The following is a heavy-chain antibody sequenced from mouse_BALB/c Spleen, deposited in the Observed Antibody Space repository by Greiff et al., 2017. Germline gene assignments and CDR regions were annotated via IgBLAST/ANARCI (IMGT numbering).Heavy chain of an antibody. Sequence: VQLQQSGAELVRPGALVKLSCKASGFNIKDYYMHWVKQRPEQGLEWIGWIDPENGNTIYDPKFQGKASITADTSSNTAYLQLSSLTSEDTAVYYCARLRDYDGFAYWGQGTLVTVSA. D-gene: IGHD2-4*01. J-gene: IGHJ3*01. CDR3: ARLRDYDGFAY. V-gene: IGHV14-1*02. CDR1: GFNIKDYY. CDR2: IDPENGNT.